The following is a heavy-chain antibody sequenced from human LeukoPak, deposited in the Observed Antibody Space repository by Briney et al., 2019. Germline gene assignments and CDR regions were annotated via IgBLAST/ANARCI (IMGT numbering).Heavy chain of an antibody. CDR1: GFTFSSYA. V-gene: IGHV3-23*01. J-gene: IGHJ4*02. Sequence: GGSLRLSCAASGFTFSSYAMSWVRQAPGKGLEWVSAISGSGGSTYYADSVKGRFTISRDNSKNTLYLQMNSLRAEDTAVYYCAGQGMVRGVKGTFDYWGLGTLVTVSS. CDR3: AGQGMVRGVKGTFDY. D-gene: IGHD3-10*01. CDR2: ISGSGGST.